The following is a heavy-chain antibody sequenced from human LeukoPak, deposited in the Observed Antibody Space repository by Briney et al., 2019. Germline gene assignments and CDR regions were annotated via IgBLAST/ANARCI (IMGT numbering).Heavy chain of an antibody. D-gene: IGHD2-15*01. Sequence: GGSLRLSCTASGFTFSSYSMNWVRQAPGKGLEWVSSISTSSSYIYYADSVKGRLTISRDNARNSLYLQMHTLRAEDTAVYSCARGADGVSSNSRGWFDPWGQGTLLTVSS. CDR1: GFTFSSYS. V-gene: IGHV3-21*01. J-gene: IGHJ5*02. CDR3: ARGADGVSSNSRGWFDP. CDR2: ISTSSSYI.